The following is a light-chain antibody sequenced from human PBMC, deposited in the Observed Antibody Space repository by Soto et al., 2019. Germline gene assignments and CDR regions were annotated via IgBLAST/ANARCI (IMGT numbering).Light chain of an antibody. CDR2: EGS. CDR3: CSYVSSSTDVL. J-gene: IGLJ2*01. Sequence: QSALTQPASVSGSPGQSITISCTGTSSDVGSYNLVSWYQQRPGKAPILLIYEGSKRPSGVSYRFSASKSGNTASLTISGLQAEDEADYYCCSYVSSSTDVLFGGGTKVTVL. CDR1: SSDVGSYNL. V-gene: IGLV2-23*01.